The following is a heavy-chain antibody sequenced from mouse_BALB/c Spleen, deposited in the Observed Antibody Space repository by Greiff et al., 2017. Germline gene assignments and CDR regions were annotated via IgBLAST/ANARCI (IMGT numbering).Heavy chain of an antibody. CDR3: ARDIDGSNY. D-gene: IGHD2-3*01. CDR2: IRNKANGYTT. CDR1: GFTFTDYY. Sequence: EVQLVESGGGLVQPGGSLRLSCAPSGFTFTDYYMSWVRQPPGKALEWLGFIRNKANGYTTEYSASVKGRFTISRDNSQSILYLQMNTLRAEDSATYYCARDIDGSNYWGQGTTLTVSS. V-gene: IGHV7-3*02. J-gene: IGHJ2*01.